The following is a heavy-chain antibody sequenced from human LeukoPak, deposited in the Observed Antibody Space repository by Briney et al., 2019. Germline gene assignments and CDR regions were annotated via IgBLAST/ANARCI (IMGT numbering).Heavy chain of an antibody. CDR3: AREQYSYGTGSDFDY. CDR1: GGSFSGYY. D-gene: IGHD5-18*01. CDR2: INHSGST. V-gene: IGHV4-34*01. J-gene: IGHJ4*02. Sequence: SETLSLTCAVYGGSFSGYYWSWIRQPPGKGLEWIGEINHSGSTNYNPSLKSRVTISVDTSKNQFSLKLSSVTAADTAVYYCAREQYSYGTGSDFDYWGQGTLVTVSS.